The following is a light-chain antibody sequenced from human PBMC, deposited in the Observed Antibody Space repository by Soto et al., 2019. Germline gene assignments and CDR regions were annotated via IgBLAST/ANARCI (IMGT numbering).Light chain of an antibody. CDR1: QSISNY. CDR2: AAS. Sequence: DIQMTQSPSSLSASVGDRVTITCRASQSISNYLNWYQQRPGKAPKLLIYAASSLQSGVPSRFSGSGSGTDFTLTISSLQPEDFVTYYCQQTYSTPITFRQGTRPEIK. V-gene: IGKV1-39*01. J-gene: IGKJ5*01. CDR3: QQTYSTPIT.